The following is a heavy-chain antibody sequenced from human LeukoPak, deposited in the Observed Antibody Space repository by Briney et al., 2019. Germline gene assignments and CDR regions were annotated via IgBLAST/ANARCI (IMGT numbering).Heavy chain of an antibody. CDR2: MDGSSGTT. V-gene: IGHV1-8*01. D-gene: IGHD3-22*01. CDR1: VYTFTSDD. CDR3: ARLYYYASSGYDAIDI. J-gene: IGHJ3*02. Sequence: ASVKDSCKTSVYTFTSDDINGVRPATGQGLAGMGGMDGSSGTTAYAQQFLGRVTITRNTSISTAYMELSSLTSEDTAVYYCARLYYYASSGYDAIDIWGQGTMVTVSS.